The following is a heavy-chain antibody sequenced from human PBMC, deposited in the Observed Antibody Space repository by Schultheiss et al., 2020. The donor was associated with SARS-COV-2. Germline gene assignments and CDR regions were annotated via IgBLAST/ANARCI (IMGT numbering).Heavy chain of an antibody. V-gene: IGHV4-59*12. CDR2: IYYSGST. Sequence: SETLSLTCTVSGGSISSYYWSWIRQPPGKGLEWIGYIYYSGSTNYNPSLKSRVTISVDTSKNQFSLKLSSVTAADTAVYYCARGAATSLVVAEPFYFDYWGQGTLVTVSS. D-gene: IGHD6-25*01. J-gene: IGHJ4*02. CDR3: ARGAATSLVVAEPFYFDY. CDR1: GGSISSYY.